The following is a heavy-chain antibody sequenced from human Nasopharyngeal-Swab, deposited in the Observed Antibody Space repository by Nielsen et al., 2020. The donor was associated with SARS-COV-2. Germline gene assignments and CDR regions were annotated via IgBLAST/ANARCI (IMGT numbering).Heavy chain of an antibody. CDR1: GGSISSSSYY. CDR2: IYYSGST. V-gene: IGHV4-39*01. D-gene: IGHD3-10*01. CDR3: ARVPVRGVAFDI. J-gene: IGHJ3*02. Sequence: SETLSLTCTVSGGSISSSSYYWGWIRQPPGKGLEWIGSIYYSGSTYYNPSLKSRVTISVDTSKNQSSLKLSSVTAADTAVYYCARVPVRGVAFDIWGQGTMVTVSS.